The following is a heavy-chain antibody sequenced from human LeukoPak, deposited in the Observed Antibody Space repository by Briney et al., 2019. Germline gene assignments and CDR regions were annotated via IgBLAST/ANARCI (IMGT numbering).Heavy chain of an antibody. Sequence: SETLSLTCTVSGGSISSYYWSWIRQPPGKGPEWIGYIYYSGSTNYNPSLKSRVTISVDTSKNQFSLKLSSVTAADTAVYCCARLGYCSGGSCYPEYYFDYWGQGTLVTVSS. J-gene: IGHJ4*02. D-gene: IGHD2-15*01. CDR3: ARLGYCSGGSCYPEYYFDY. CDR2: IYYSGST. V-gene: IGHV4-59*08. CDR1: GGSISSYY.